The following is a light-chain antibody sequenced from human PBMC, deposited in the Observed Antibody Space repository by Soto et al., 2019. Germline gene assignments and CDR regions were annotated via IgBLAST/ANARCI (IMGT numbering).Light chain of an antibody. J-gene: IGLJ3*02. CDR3: SSYTSSSSQV. Sequence: QSALTQPASVSGSPGQSITISCAGTSSDVGGYNYVSWYQQHPGKAPKLVIFEVNNRPSGVSNRFPGSKSANTASLIISGLQAEDEAEYYCSSYTSSSSQVFGGGTKLTVL. CDR2: EVN. CDR1: SSDVGGYNY. V-gene: IGLV2-14*01.